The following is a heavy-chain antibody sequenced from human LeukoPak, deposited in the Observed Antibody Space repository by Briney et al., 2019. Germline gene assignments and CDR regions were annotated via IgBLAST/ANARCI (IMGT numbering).Heavy chain of an antibody. D-gene: IGHD3-3*01. CDR2: IYSGGST. CDR1: GFTVSSNY. Sequence: GGSLRLSCAASGFTVSSNYMSWVRQAPGKGLEWVSVIYSGGSTYYADSVKGRFTISRDNSKNTLYLQMNSLRAEDTAVYYCARDWAYYDFWSSYYGLDYWGQGTLVTVSS. CDR3: ARDWAYYDFWSSYYGLDY. J-gene: IGHJ4*02. V-gene: IGHV3-53*01.